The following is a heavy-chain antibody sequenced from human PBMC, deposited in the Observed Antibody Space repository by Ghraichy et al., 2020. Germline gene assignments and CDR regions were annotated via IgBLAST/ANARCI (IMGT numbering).Heavy chain of an antibody. CDR3: ARDRAEVWGSAQPRSEGPDCSGGSCYSGLDY. J-gene: IGHJ4*02. CDR1: GGTFSSYA. D-gene: IGHD2-15*01. Sequence: SVKVSCKASGGTFSSYAISWVRQAPGQGLEWMGGIIPIFGTANYAQKFQGRVTITADESTSTAYMELSSLRSEDTAVYYCARDRAEVWGSAQPRSEGPDCSGGSCYSGLDYWGQGTLVTVSS. V-gene: IGHV1-69*13. CDR2: IIPIFGTA.